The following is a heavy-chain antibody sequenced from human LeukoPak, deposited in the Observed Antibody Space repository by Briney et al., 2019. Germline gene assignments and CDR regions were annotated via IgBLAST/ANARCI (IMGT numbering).Heavy chain of an antibody. D-gene: IGHD3-10*01. Sequence: GGSLRLSCAASGFTVSSNYMSWVRQAPGKGLVWVSRINSDGSSTSYADSVKGRFTISRDNAKNTLYLQMNSLRAEDTAVYYCARDQVLLWFGDGDAFDIWGQGTMVTVSS. CDR3: ARDQVLLWFGDGDAFDI. V-gene: IGHV3-74*01. CDR2: INSDGSST. J-gene: IGHJ3*02. CDR1: GFTVSSNY.